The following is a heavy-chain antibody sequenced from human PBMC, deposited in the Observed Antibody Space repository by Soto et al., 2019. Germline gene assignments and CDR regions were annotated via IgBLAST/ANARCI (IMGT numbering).Heavy chain of an antibody. CDR3: ARVNGITIFGVVNYSYYGMDV. CDR1: GYTFTSYA. V-gene: IGHV1-3*01. Sequence: QVQLVQSGAEVKKPGASVKVSCKASGYTFTSYAMHWVRQAPGQRLERMGWINAGNGNTKYSQKFQGRVTITRDTSASTAYLERSSLRSEDTAVYYCARVNGITIFGVVNYSYYGMDVCGQGPTVTVS. D-gene: IGHD3-3*01. CDR2: INAGNGNT. J-gene: IGHJ6*02.